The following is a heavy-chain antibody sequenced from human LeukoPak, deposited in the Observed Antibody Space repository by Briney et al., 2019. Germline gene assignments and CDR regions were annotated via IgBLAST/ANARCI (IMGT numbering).Heavy chain of an antibody. CDR2: IWYDGSNK. J-gene: IGHJ4*02. CDR3: AKDTGTTVTTLDY. V-gene: IGHV3-33*06. CDR1: GFTFSSYG. Sequence: GGSLRLSCAASGFTFSSYGMNWVRQAPGKGLEWVAVIWYDGSNKYYADSVKGRFTISRDNSKNTLYLQMNSLRAEDTAVYYCAKDTGTTVTTLDYWGQGTLVTVSS. D-gene: IGHD4-17*01.